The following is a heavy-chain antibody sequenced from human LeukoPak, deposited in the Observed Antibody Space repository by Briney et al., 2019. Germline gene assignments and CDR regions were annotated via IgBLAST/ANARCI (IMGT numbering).Heavy chain of an antibody. Sequence: GGSLRLSCAASGFTFSSYAMHWVRQAPGKGLEWVAVISYDGSNKYYADSVKGRFTISRDNSKNTLYLQMNSLRAEDTAVYYCARDFLAAAADWGQGTLVTVSS. D-gene: IGHD6-13*01. CDR2: ISYDGSNK. CDR3: ARDFLAAAAD. J-gene: IGHJ4*02. V-gene: IGHV3-30*04. CDR1: GFTFSSYA.